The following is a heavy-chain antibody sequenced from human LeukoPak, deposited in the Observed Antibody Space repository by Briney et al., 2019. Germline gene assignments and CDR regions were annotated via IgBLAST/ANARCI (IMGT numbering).Heavy chain of an antibody. D-gene: IGHD6-13*01. CDR3: ARENGLYSNYDY. V-gene: IGHV4-4*07. Sequence: SETLSLTCTVSGGSISSYYWNWIRQPAGKGLEWIGRIYTSGSTNYNPSLKSRATMSVDTSKNQFSLKLTSVTAADTAVYYCARENGLYSNYDYWGQGTLVTVSS. J-gene: IGHJ4*02. CDR1: GGSISSYY. CDR2: IYTSGST.